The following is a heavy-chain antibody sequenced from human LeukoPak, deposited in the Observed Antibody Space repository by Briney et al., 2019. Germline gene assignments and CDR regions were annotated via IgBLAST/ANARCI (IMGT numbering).Heavy chain of an antibody. CDR3: AKGGESSLPFDY. J-gene: IGHJ4*02. D-gene: IGHD3-10*01. CDR2: VHTSRGT. Sequence: SETLSLTCIVSGASISGHYWSWIRQPAGKEPEWIGRVHTSRGTNYNSSLKSRLTMSVDTSKDQFSLHLASVTAADTAVYYCAKGGESSLPFDYWGQGTLVTVSS. V-gene: IGHV4-4*07. CDR1: GASISGHY.